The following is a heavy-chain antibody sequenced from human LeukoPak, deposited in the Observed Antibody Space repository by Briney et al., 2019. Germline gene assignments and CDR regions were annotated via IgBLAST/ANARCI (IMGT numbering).Heavy chain of an antibody. V-gene: IGHV3-23*01. CDR3: AKRRVYYYDSSGYMYYFDY. J-gene: IGHJ4*02. D-gene: IGHD3-22*01. CDR2: VGPSGART. CDR1: GFTFSHHG. Sequence: GALRLSCAASGFTFSHHGMNWVRQAPGKGLEWVSGVGPSGARTYYADSVKGRFTISRDNSKNTLYLQMNSLRAEDTAVYYCAKRRVYYYDSSGYMYYFDYWGQGTLVTVSS.